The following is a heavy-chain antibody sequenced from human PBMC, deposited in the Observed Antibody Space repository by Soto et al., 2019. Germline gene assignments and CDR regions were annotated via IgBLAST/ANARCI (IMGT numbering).Heavy chain of an antibody. CDR1: GGSISSGGYY. CDR3: ARYDCRDATCRRGTVDP. Sequence: SETLSLTCTVSGGSISSGGYYWSWIRQHPGKGLEWIGCIYYSGSSYYNPSLKSRVTISVDTSKNQFSLKVSSLTATETAVYYCARYDCRDATCRRGTVDPWSQGILVTVSS. J-gene: IGHJ5*02. CDR2: IYYSGSS. D-gene: IGHD3-22*01. V-gene: IGHV4-39*01.